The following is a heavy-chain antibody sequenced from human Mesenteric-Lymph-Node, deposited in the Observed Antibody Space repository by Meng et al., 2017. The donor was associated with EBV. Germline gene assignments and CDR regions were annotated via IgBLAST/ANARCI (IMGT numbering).Heavy chain of an antibody. Sequence: RQEDGQVLTHPSQPLSLTCAVSGGSFSIGSYSGSWIRKPPGKGLEWIGYIYHSGRTYYNPSLKSRVTISVDRSKNQFSLKLSSVNAADTSVYYCARDAGGDYCGNSHFDYCGPGTLVTVSS. CDR2: IYHSGRT. V-gene: IGHV4-30-2*01. D-gene: IGHD4-23*01. J-gene: IGHJ4*02. CDR3: ARDAGGDYCGNSHFDY. CDR1: GGSFSIGSYS.